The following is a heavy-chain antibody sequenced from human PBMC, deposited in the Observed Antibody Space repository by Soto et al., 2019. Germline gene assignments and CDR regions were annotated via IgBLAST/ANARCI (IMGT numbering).Heavy chain of an antibody. J-gene: IGHJ5*02. Sequence: SLSLTCAVYGGSFSGNYWSWTRQPPGKGLEWIGEINHSGSTNYNPSLKSRVTISLDTSKNQFSLKLSSVTAADTAVYYCARGHRDSPALRQARWFDPWGKGTLVTVSS. D-gene: IGHD4-17*01. CDR1: GGSFSGNY. CDR2: INHSGST. CDR3: ARGHRDSPALRQARWFDP. V-gene: IGHV4-34*01.